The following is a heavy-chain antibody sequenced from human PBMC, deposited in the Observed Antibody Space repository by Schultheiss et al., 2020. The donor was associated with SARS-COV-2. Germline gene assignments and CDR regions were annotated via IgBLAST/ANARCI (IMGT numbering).Heavy chain of an antibody. CDR3: AKGRGDTAMVLVG. V-gene: IGHV3-NL1*01. Sequence: GGSLRLSCAASGFTFSSYGMHWVRQAPGKGLEWVAVIYSGGSTYYADSVKGRFTISRDNSKNTLYLQMNSLRAEDTAVYYCAKGRGDTAMVLVGWGQGTLVTVSS. CDR1: GFTFSSYG. CDR2: IYSGGST. D-gene: IGHD5-18*01. J-gene: IGHJ4*02.